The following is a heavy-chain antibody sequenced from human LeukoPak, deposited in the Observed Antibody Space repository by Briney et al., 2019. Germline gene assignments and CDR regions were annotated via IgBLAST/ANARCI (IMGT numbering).Heavy chain of an antibody. J-gene: IGHJ4*02. CDR3: ARGVIAAGGXDXXX. Sequence: SETLSLTCSVSGDSISYFYWSWIRQAAGKGLEWIGRMSSSGNNDYNASLKSRVTMSVDTSKNQLSLKVISVTAADTTVYYCARGVIAAGGXDXXXXXQGXLVT. V-gene: IGHV4-4*07. CDR1: GDSISYFY. D-gene: IGHD6-13*01. CDR2: MSSSGNN.